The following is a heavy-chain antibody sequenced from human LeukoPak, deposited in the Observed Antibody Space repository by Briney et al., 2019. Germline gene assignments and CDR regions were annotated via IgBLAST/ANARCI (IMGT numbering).Heavy chain of an antibody. D-gene: IGHD5-18*01. CDR1: GFTFSSYG. V-gene: IGHV3-30*02. CDR3: AKVSNGYSYGYDAFDI. Sequence: PGGSLRLSCAASGFTFSSYGMHWVRQAPGKGLEWVAFTRYDGSNKYYADSVKGRFTISRDNSKNTLYLQMNSLRAEDTAVYYCAKVSNGYSYGYDAFDIWGQGTMVTVSS. J-gene: IGHJ3*02. CDR2: TRYDGSNK.